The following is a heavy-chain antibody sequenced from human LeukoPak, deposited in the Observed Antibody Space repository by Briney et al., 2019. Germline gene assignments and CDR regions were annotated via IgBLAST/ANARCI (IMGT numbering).Heavy chain of an antibody. CDR1: GYTFSSYA. D-gene: IGHD1-26*01. Sequence: PGGSLRLSCAASGYTFSSYAMSWVRQAPGEGLEWVSAISGSGGSTYYADSVKGRFTISRDNSKNTLYLQMNSLRAEDTAVYYCAKPTSGSYYGEYFQHWGQGTLVTVSS. V-gene: IGHV3-23*01. CDR3: AKPTSGSYYGEYFQH. J-gene: IGHJ1*01. CDR2: ISGSGGST.